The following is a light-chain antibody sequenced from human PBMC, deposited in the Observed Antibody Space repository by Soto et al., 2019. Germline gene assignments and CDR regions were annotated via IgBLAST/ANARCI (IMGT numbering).Light chain of an antibody. CDR3: QSYDSSRSGWV. J-gene: IGLJ3*02. V-gene: IGLV1-40*01. Sequence: QSVLPQPPSVSGAPGRRVPISCSGCRSNIGAGYDVHWYQQLPGTAPKLLIYGNSNRPSGVPDRFSGSKSGTSASLAITGLQAEDEADYYCQSYDSSRSGWVFGGGTKLTVL. CDR1: RSNIGAGYD. CDR2: GNS.